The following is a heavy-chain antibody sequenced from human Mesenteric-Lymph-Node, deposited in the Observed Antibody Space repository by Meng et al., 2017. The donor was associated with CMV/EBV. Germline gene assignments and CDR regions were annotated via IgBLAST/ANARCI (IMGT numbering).Heavy chain of an antibody. V-gene: IGHV3-53*05. CDR2: IYSGGST. J-gene: IGHJ6*02. D-gene: IGHD5-24*01. Sequence: GESLKISCAASGFTVSSNYMSWVRQAPGKGLEWVSVIYSGGSTYYADSVKGRFTISRDNSNHTLYLQMNSLRAEDTAVYYCVRPRRDGYNYYYYAMDVWGQGTTVTVSS. CDR3: VRPRRDGYNYYYYAMDV. CDR1: GFTVSSNY.